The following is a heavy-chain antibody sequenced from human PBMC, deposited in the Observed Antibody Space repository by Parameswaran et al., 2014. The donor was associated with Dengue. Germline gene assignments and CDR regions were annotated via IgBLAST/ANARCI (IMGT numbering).Heavy chain of an antibody. D-gene: IGHD6-13*01. CDR3: ARVLTAAGTNWFDP. V-gene: IGHV4-39*07. J-gene: IGHJ5*02. CDR1: GGSISSSSYY. CDR2: IYYSGST. Sequence: ASETLSLTCTVSGGSISSSSYYWGWIRQPPGKGLEWIGSIYYSGSTYYNPSLKSRVTISVDTSKNQFSLKLSSVTAADTAVYYCARVLTAAGTNWFDPWGQGNPWSPSPQ.